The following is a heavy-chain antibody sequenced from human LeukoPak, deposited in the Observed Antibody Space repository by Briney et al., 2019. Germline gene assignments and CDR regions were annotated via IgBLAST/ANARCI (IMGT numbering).Heavy chain of an antibody. CDR2: FDPEDGET. D-gene: IGHD1-26*01. V-gene: IGHV1-24*01. Sequence: ASVKVSCKVSGYTLTELSMHWVRQAPGKGLEWMGGFDPEDGETIYAQKFQGRVTMTEDTSTDTAYMELSRLRYDDTAVYYCARSDSEGATNGYYWGQGTLVTVSS. CDR3: ARSDSEGATNGYY. J-gene: IGHJ4*02. CDR1: GYTLTELS.